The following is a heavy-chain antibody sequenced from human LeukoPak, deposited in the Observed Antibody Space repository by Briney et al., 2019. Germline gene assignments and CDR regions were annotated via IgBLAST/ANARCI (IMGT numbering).Heavy chain of an antibody. J-gene: IGHJ4*02. Sequence: SETLSLTCTVSGGSINTYYWTWIRQPAGRGLEWIGRIYTSGSTNYNPSLKSRVTMSVDTSKNQFSLKLSSVTAADTAVYYCARAPIDSAMKDYYDSSGYPHYFDYWGQGTLVTVSS. CDR3: ARAPIDSAMKDYYDSSGYPHYFDY. CDR2: IYTSGST. D-gene: IGHD3-22*01. V-gene: IGHV4-4*07. CDR1: GGSINTYY.